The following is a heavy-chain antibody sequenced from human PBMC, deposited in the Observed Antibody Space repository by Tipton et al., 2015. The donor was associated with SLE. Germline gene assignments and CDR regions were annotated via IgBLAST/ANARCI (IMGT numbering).Heavy chain of an antibody. CDR3: ARDGLRGIGKFFYY. CDR1: GFTFNNYA. D-gene: IGHD3/OR15-3a*01. CDR2: ISSSGNT. J-gene: IGHJ4*02. Sequence: SLRLSCAASGFTFNNYAIHWIRQAPGKGLEYVSAISSSGNTYYADSVKGRFTISRDNSKNTLDLQMGSLRAEDTAVYYCARDGLRGIGKFFYYWGQGTLVTVSS. V-gene: IGHV3-64*02.